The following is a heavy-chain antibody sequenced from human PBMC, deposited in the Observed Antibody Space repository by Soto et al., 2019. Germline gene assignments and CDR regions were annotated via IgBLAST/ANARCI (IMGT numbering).Heavy chain of an antibody. CDR2: ISGSGDST. CDR1: GFTFSSYA. V-gene: IGHV3-23*01. CDR3: ARGPLRYFDWLDH. J-gene: IGHJ5*02. D-gene: IGHD3-9*01. Sequence: HPGGSLRLSCAASGFTFSSYAMRWVRQAPGKGLEWVSAISGSGDSTYYADSVKGRFTISRDNAKNTLYLQMNSLRAEDTAVYYCARGPLRYFDWLDHWGQGTLVTVSS.